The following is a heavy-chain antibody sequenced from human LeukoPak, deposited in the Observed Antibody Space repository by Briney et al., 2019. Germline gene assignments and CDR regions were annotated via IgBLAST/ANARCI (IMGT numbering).Heavy chain of an antibody. Sequence: GGSLRLSCAASGFTFSSYVMHWVRQAPGKGLEWVAVISYDGSNKYYADSVKGRFTISRDNSKNTLYLQMTSLRAEDTARYYCAKHPRLVRYFDSWGQGTLVTVSS. D-gene: IGHD6-6*01. CDR3: AKHPRLVRYFDS. CDR2: ISYDGSNK. CDR1: GFTFSSYV. V-gene: IGHV3-30-3*02. J-gene: IGHJ4*02.